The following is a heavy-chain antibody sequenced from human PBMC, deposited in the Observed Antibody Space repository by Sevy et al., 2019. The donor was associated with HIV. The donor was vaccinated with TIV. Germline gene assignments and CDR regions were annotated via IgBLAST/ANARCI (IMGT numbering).Heavy chain of an antibody. CDR2: IYYNGHI. Sequence: SETLSLTCTVSGGSITSLYWNWIRQPPGKGLEWIANIYYNGHINYNPSLKSRVTLSLDTSQNQFSLRLSSVTAAYTAMYYCAGENAWGRGYSWGQGTLVTVSS. CDR3: AGENAWGRGYS. J-gene: IGHJ4*02. CDR1: GGSITSLY. V-gene: IGHV4-59*08. D-gene: IGHD1-26*01.